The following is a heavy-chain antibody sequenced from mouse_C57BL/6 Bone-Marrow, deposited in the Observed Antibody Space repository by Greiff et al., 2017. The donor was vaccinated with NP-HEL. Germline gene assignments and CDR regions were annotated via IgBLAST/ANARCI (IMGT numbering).Heavy chain of an antibody. CDR1: GYTFTSYW. D-gene: IGHD1-1*01. CDR3: ARSGSYYYGFAY. CDR2: IHPNSGST. J-gene: IGHJ3*01. Sequence: QVQLKESGAELVKPGASVKLSCKASGYTFTSYWMHWVKQRPGQGLEWIGMIHPNSGSTNYNEKFKSKATLTVAKSSSTAYMQLSSLTSEDSAVYYCARSGSYYYGFAYWGQGTLVTVSA. V-gene: IGHV1-64*01.